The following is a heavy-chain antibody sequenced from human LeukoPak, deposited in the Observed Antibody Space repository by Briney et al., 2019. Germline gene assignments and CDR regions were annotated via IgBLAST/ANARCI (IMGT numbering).Heavy chain of an antibody. J-gene: IGHJ4*02. V-gene: IGHV4-39*01. CDR2: IYYSGST. CDR3: ARQTQTNLWFGEPHYFDY. Sequence: SETLSLTCTVSGGSISSSSYYWGWIRQPPGKGLEWIGSIYYSGSTYYNPSLKSRVTISVDTSKNQFSLKLSSVTAADTAVYYCARQTQTNLWFGEPHYFDYWGQGTLVTVSS. CDR1: GGSISSSSYY. D-gene: IGHD3-10*01.